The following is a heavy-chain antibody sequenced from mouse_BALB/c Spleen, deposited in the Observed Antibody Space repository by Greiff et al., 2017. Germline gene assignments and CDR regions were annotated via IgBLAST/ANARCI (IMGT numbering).Heavy chain of an antibody. Sequence: QVQLQQSGPEVVRPGVSVKISCKGSGYTFTDYAMHWVKQSHAKSLEWIGVISTYNGNTYYNHKFKGMATMTVDKYSSTAYMELARLTSEDSAIYYCAREGDYDGFAYWGQGTLVTVSA. J-gene: IGHJ3*01. CDR1: GYTFTDYA. CDR3: AREGDYDGFAY. D-gene: IGHD2-4*01. V-gene: IGHV1-67*01. CDR2: ISTYNGNT.